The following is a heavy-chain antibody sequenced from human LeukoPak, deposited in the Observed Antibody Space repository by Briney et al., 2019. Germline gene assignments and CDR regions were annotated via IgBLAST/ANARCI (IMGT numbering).Heavy chain of an antibody. J-gene: IGHJ5*02. CDR3: ARNVRGVIKSWFDP. V-gene: IGHV1-18*01. Sequence: ASVRVSSKASGYTFTSYGISWVRQAPGQGLEWMGWISAYNGNTNYAQKLQGRVTMTTDTSTSTAYMELRSLRCDDTAVYYCARNVRGVIKSWFDPWGQGTLVTVSS. CDR2: ISAYNGNT. CDR1: GYTFTSYG. D-gene: IGHD3-10*01.